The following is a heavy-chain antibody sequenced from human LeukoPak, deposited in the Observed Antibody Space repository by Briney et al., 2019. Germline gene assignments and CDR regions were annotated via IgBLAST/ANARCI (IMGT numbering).Heavy chain of an antibody. CDR3: AKDSMIVVVITMGYFDY. CDR1: GFTFSSYA. Sequence: GESLRLSCAASGFTFSSYAMSWVRQAPGKGLEWVSAISGSGGSTYYADSVKGRFTISGDNSKNTLYLQMNSLRAEDTAVYYCAKDSMIVVVITMGYFDYWGQGTLVTVSS. D-gene: IGHD3-22*01. CDR2: ISGSGGST. V-gene: IGHV3-23*01. J-gene: IGHJ4*02.